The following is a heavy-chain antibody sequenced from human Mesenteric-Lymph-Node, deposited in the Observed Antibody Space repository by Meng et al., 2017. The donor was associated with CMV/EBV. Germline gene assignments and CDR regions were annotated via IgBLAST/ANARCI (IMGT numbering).Heavy chain of an antibody. CDR3: ARQTSGWPNWFDP. V-gene: IGHV5-51*01. CDR2: IYPGDSGT. J-gene: IGHJ5*02. D-gene: IGHD6-19*01. Sequence: MGSGYDFSAYWIGWVRQMPGKGLEWMGIIYPGDSGTRYSPSFQGQVTFSADKSISTAYLQWSSLKASDTAIYYCARQTSGWPNWFDPWGQGTVVTVSS. CDR1: GYDFSAYW.